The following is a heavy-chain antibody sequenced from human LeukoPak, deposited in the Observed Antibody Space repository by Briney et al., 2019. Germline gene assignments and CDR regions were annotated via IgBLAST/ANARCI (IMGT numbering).Heavy chain of an antibody. Sequence: GASVKVSCKASGGTFSSYAISWVRQAPGQGLEWMGRIIPILGIANYAQKFQGRVTITADKSTSTAYMELSSLRSEDTAVYYCARDSEVWFGELLTPIDYWGQGTLVTVSS. J-gene: IGHJ4*02. CDR2: IIPILGIA. V-gene: IGHV1-69*04. CDR3: ARDSEVWFGELLTPIDY. CDR1: GGTFSSYA. D-gene: IGHD3-10*01.